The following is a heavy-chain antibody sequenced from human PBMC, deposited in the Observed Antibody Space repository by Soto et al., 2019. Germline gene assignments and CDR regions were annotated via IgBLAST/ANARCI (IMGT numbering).Heavy chain of an antibody. CDR1: ECTFTDYD. D-gene: IGHD6-13*01. Sequence: ASVKVSCKASECTFTDYDMHWVRQAPGQRLECVGWINAGNVDTKYSQRFQGRVTITRHTSASTAYMEMNSLRSEDTAVYYCATALYSSSWYRPDYYYYGMDVWGQGTTVTVSS. CDR3: ATALYSSSWYRPDYYYYGMDV. J-gene: IGHJ6*02. V-gene: IGHV1-3*01. CDR2: INAGNVDT.